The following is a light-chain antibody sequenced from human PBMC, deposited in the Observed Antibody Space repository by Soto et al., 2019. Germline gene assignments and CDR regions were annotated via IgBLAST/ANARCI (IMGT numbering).Light chain of an antibody. CDR3: QQYGSSSRT. V-gene: IGKV3-20*01. J-gene: IGKJ1*01. CDR2: ETY. CDR1: QSVRNNY. Sequence: EIVLTQSPDTLSSSPGEGLAFSGMPSQSVRNNYLAWYQLKPGQAPRLLIYETYRRATGIPDRFSGSGSGTDFTLTISRLEPEDFAVYHCQQYGSSSRTFGPGTKVDIK.